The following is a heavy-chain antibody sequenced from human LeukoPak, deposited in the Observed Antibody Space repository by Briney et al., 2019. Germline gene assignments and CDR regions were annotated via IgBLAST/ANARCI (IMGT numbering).Heavy chain of an antibody. CDR3: ARGPLRWLQQSGQDPEPYYFDY. CDR2: IIPIFGTA. V-gene: IGHV1-69*13. D-gene: IGHD5-24*01. CDR1: GGTFSSYA. J-gene: IGHJ4*02. Sequence: SVKVSCKASGGTFSSYAISWVRQAPGQGLEWMGGIIPIFGTANYAQKFQGRVTITADESTSTAYMELSSLRSEDTAVYYCARGPLRWLQQSGQDPEPYYFDYWGQGTLVAVSS.